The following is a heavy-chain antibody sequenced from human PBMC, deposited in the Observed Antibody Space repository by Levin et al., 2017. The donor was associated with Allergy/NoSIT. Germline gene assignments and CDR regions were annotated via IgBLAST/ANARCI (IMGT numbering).Heavy chain of an antibody. D-gene: IGHD3-9*01. J-gene: IGHJ5*02. CDR1: GYTFTSYG. CDR2: ISAYNGNT. Sequence: GESLKISCKASGYTFTSYGISWVRQAPGQGLEWMGWISAYNGNTNYAQKLQGRVTMTTDTSTSTAYMELRSLRSDDTAVYYCARYVLRYFDWLPIANWFDPWGQGTLVTVSS. CDR3: ARYVLRYFDWLPIANWFDP. V-gene: IGHV1-18*01.